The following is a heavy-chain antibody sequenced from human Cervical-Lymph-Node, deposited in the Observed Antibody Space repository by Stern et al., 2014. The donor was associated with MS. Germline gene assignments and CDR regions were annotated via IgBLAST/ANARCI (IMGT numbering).Heavy chain of an antibody. CDR3: ATVSIRVVPAAPWHYFDY. CDR2: FDPEDGET. V-gene: IGHV1-24*01. D-gene: IGHD2-2*01. Sequence: QVQLVQSGAEVKKPGASVKVSCKVSGYTLTELSMHWVRQAPGKGLEWMGGFDPEDGETIYAQKFQGRVTMTEDTSTDTAYMELSSLRSEDTAVYYCATVSIRVVPAAPWHYFDYWGQGTLVTVSS. J-gene: IGHJ4*02. CDR1: GYTLTELS.